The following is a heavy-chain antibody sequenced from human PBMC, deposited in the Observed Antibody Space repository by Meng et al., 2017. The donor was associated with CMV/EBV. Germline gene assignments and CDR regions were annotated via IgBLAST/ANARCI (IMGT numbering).Heavy chain of an antibody. V-gene: IGHV3-30*02. CDR2: IRFDGSAE. J-gene: IGHJ5*02. Sequence: SCAASGFIFSRYGMHWVRQAPGKGLEWLTFIRFDGSAEYYVDSVKGRFSISRDNLKNTLYLQMNSLRPEDTAVYYCVKEGGVAAAGKGWFDHWGQGALVTVS. D-gene: IGHD6-13*01. CDR3: VKEGGVAAAGKGWFDH. CDR1: GFIFSRYG.